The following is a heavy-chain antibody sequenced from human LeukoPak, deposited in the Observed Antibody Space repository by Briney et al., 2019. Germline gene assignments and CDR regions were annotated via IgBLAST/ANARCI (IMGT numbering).Heavy chain of an antibody. D-gene: IGHD3-10*01. CDR1: DYSISSGYY. V-gene: IGHV4-38-2*02. Sequence: SETLSLTCAVSDYSISSGYYWGWIRQPPGKGLEWIGSIYHSGSTYYNPSLKSRVTISADTSKNQLSLKLSSVTAADTAVYYCAREPSRGFGELSLPFDYWGQGTLVTVSS. CDR3: AREPSRGFGELSLPFDY. CDR2: IYHSGST. J-gene: IGHJ4*02.